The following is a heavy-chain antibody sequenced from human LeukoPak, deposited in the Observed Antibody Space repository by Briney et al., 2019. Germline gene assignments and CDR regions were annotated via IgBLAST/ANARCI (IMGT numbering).Heavy chain of an antibody. V-gene: IGHV4-59*01. Sequence: SETLSLTCTVSGGSISSNYWGWIRQPPGRGLEWIGYIYYSGNTKYSPSLKSRVTISVDTSKNQFSLKLSSVSAADTAVYYCARDEDGSGWLDSWGQGTLVTVSS. CDR3: ARDEDGSGWLDS. D-gene: IGHD6-19*01. CDR2: IYYSGNT. CDR1: GGSISSNY. J-gene: IGHJ4*02.